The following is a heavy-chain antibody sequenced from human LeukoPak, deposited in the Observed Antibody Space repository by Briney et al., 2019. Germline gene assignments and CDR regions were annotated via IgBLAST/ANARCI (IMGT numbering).Heavy chain of an antibody. CDR2: IYTSGST. Sequence: PSETLSLTCTVSGGSISSYYWSWIRQPAGKGLEWIGRIYTSGSTNYNPSLKSRVTMSVDTSKNQFSLKLSSVTAADTAVYYCAREVVVAHSSHFDYWGQGTLVTVSS. J-gene: IGHJ4*02. V-gene: IGHV4-4*07. CDR1: GGSISSYY. CDR3: AREVVVAHSSHFDY. D-gene: IGHD2-15*01.